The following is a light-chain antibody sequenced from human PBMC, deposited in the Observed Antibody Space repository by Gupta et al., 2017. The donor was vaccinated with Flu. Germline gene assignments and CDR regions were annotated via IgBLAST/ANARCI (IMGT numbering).Light chain of an antibody. Sequence: GSVSTSSYACWYQQPPGQPPRTLIYNSNSRSSGVPDRFSGSILGNKAILTITGAQADDECDYYCDLNMGSGTPWVFGGGTKLTVL. J-gene: IGLJ3*02. CDR2: NSN. CDR1: GSVSTSSY. V-gene: IGLV8-61*01. CDR3: DLNMGSGTPWV.